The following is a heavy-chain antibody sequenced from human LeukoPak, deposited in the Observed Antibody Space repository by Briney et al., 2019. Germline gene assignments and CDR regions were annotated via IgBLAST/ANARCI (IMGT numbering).Heavy chain of an antibody. D-gene: IGHD4-17*01. J-gene: IGHJ5*02. CDR3: ARDVHGDYGSGWFDP. CDR2: IMPLFGTA. Sequence: SVKVSCKTSGGTFNNSAISWVRQAPGQGLEWLGGIMPLFGTAGYAQKFQGRVTITKDESTRTVYLELTSLTSDDTAVYYCARDVHGDYGSGWFDPWGQRTLVSVSS. CDR1: GGTFNNSA. V-gene: IGHV1-69*05.